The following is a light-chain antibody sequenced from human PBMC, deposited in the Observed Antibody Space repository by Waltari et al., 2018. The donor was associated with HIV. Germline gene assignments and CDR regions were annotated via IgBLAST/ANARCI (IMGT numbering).Light chain of an antibody. V-gene: IGLV2-14*03. CDR1: AAVLDGSNS. J-gene: IGLJ3*02. CDR3: SSYMDYGTLV. Sequence: QSDLTQPASVSGSPGQSVTISCTGTAAVLDGSNSVSWYQHHPGKAPKLSIFHVSNRPTGISSRFSGSKSGNTASLTISGLQTEDEADFYCSSYMDYGTLVFGGGTKLTVL. CDR2: HVS.